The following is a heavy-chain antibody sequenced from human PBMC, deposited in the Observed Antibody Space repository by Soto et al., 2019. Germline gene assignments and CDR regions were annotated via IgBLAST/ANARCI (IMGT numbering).Heavy chain of an antibody. J-gene: IGHJ4*02. CDR1: GLTFSNYA. CDR2: FSVGGRRT. D-gene: IGHD2-15*01. V-gene: IGHV3-23*01. Sequence: GGSLRLSCVASGLTFSNYAMSWVRQAPGEGLEWVSGFSVGGRRTYYADSMKGRFAVSRDMSKNTVYLQMDGLRAEDTAVYYCAAHTFCSGGTCYPPDYYFDFWGPGTLVTVS. CDR3: AAHTFCSGGTCYPPDYYFDF.